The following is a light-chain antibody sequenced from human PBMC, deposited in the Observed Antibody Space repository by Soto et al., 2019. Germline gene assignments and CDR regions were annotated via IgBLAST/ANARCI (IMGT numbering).Light chain of an antibody. J-gene: IGKJ1*01. Sequence: EIVMTQSPATLSVSPGERATLSCRASQNISSNLAWYQPKPGQAPRVLIDGASTRATGIPARFSGSGSGTGFTRTISRLQAEDFAVYYCQQYNNWLWTFGQGTKVEIK. CDR2: GAS. V-gene: IGKV3-15*01. CDR3: QQYNNWLWT. CDR1: QNISSN.